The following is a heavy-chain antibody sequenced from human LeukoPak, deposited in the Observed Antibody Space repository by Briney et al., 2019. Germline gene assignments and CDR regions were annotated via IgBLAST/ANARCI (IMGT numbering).Heavy chain of an antibody. CDR1: GYTFTGYY. V-gene: IGHV1-2*02. CDR3: ARDSSSWYWGAFDI. CDR2: INPNSGGT. J-gene: IGHJ3*02. D-gene: IGHD6-13*01. Sequence: GASVKVSCKASGYTFTGYYMHWVRQAPGQGLEWMGWINPNSGGTNYAQKFQGRVTMTRDTSISTAYMELSRLRSDDTAVYYCARDSSSWYWGAFDIWGQGTMVTVSS.